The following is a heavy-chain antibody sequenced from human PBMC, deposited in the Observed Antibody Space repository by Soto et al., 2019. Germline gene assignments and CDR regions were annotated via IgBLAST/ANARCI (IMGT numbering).Heavy chain of an antibody. D-gene: IGHD3-22*01. J-gene: IGHJ4*02. CDR3: GYDSSGRQYYFDY. Sequence: QVQLVQSGAEVKKPGSSVKVSCKASGGTFSSYAFSWVRQAPGQGLEWMGGIIPIFGTANYAQKFQGRVTITADESTSTAYMELSSLRSEDTAVYYCGYDSSGRQYYFDYWGQGTLVTVSS. V-gene: IGHV1-69*01. CDR2: IIPIFGTA. CDR1: GGTFSSYA.